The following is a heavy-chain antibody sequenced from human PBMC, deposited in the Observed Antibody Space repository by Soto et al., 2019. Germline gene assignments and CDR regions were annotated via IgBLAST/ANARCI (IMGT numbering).Heavy chain of an antibody. Sequence: QVHLVQSGPEVKKPGASVKVSCEPSGYDFTAYPISWVRQAPGQGLEWMGWISTSNGVTHYAQHSQGRVTMTTDTSTSTVYMELRSLKSDDTAVYYWARTGIVNRGGYDYWGQGTLVTVSS. CDR1: GYDFTAYP. CDR2: ISTSNGVT. J-gene: IGHJ4*02. V-gene: IGHV1-18*04. CDR3: ARTGIVNRGGYDY. D-gene: IGHD2-21*01.